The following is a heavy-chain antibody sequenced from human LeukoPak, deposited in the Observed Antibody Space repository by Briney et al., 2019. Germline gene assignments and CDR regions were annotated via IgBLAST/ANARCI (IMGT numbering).Heavy chain of an antibody. D-gene: IGHD5-18*01. CDR3: ARRGYSYVAPAAYFDY. V-gene: IGHV5-51*01. Sequence: VESLKISCQGSGYSFTGYWIGWVRQMPGKGLEWMGIIYPGDSDTRYSPSFQGQVTISADKSIGTAYLQWSSLKASDTAMYYCARRGYSYVAPAAYFDYWGQGTLVTVSS. J-gene: IGHJ4*02. CDR1: GYSFTGYW. CDR2: IYPGDSDT.